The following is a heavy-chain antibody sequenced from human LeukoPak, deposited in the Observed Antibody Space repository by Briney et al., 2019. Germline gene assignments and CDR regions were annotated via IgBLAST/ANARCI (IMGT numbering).Heavy chain of an antibody. D-gene: IGHD3-3*01. CDR2: MNPNSGNT. CDR3: ARAPSWSGFSSYYYMVV. V-gene: IGHV1-8*01. Sequence: ASVKVSCTAAGYTFTSYDIYWVRQATGQGLEWMGWMNPNSGNTGYAQKFQGRVTMTRNTSMSTAYMELSSLRSEDTAVYYCARAPSWSGFSSYYYMVVWGKGTTVTVSS. CDR1: GYTFTSYD. J-gene: IGHJ6*03.